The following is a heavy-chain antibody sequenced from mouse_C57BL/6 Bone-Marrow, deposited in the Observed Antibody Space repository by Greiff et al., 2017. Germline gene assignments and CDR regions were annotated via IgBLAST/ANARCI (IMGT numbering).Heavy chain of an antibody. CDR1: GYSFTSDY. Sequence: EVKVEESGPGLAKPSQTLSLSCSVTGYSFTSDYWNWIRKFPGNKLEYMGYISYSGSTHYNPSLKSRLYITGDTSKNQYYLQLNSVTTEDTATYYCARSRDYGYWYFDVWGTGTTVTVSS. CDR3: ARSRDYGYWYFDV. CDR2: ISYSGST. D-gene: IGHD2-4*01. V-gene: IGHV3-8*01. J-gene: IGHJ1*03.